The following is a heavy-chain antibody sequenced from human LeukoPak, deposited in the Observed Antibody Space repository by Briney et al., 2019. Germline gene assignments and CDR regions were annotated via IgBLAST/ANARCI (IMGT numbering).Heavy chain of an antibody. Sequence: ASVRVSCKASGYTFTNYGVSWVRQAPGEGVERMGWISAYNGDRNYVQKLQGRVTITTDTSTSTAYMELRNLTSHDSATYYCARDTNSAGDLTWFDPWGQGTLVTVFS. J-gene: IGHJ5*02. CDR2: ISAYNGDR. D-gene: IGHD2-2*01. CDR3: ARDTNSAGDLTWFDP. CDR1: GYTFTNYG. V-gene: IGHV1-18*04.